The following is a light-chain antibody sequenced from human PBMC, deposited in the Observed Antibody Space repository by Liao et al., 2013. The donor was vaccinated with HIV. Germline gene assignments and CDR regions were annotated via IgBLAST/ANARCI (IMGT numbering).Light chain of an antibody. Sequence: SSELTQSPSVSVSPGQTASITCSGDYLGDKYASWYQHKPGQAPVLVIYQDNKRPSGIPERFSGSNSGNTATLTISGTQAMDEADYYCQAWDSSTNWVFGGGTKLTVL. CDR1: YLGDKY. CDR2: QDN. V-gene: IGLV3-1*01. CDR3: QAWDSSTNWV. J-gene: IGLJ3*02.